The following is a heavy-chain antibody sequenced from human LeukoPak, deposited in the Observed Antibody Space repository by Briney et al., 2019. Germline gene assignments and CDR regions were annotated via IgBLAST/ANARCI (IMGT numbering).Heavy chain of an antibody. CDR3: ARDDLGIAARRRGLDY. CDR2: ISYDGSNK. V-gene: IGHV3-30*01. D-gene: IGHD6-6*01. Sequence: GRSLRLSCAASGFTFSSYAMHWFRQAPGKGLEWVAVISYDGSNKYYADSVKGRFTISRDNSKNTLYLQMNSLRAEDTAVYYCARDDLGIAARRRGLDYWGQGTLVTVSS. CDR1: GFTFSSYA. J-gene: IGHJ4*02.